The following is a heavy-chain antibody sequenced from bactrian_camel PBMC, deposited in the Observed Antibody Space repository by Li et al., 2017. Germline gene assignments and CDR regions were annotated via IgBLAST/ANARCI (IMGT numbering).Heavy chain of an antibody. CDR1: EFTADNPD. CDR2: ISTNGAT. J-gene: IGHJ4*01. CDR3: AIDWAEPRWVSPACNY. Sequence: VQLVESGGGSVEAGGSLTLSCTASEFTADNPDMGWYRQAPGNECELVSTISTNGATYYANSVKDRFTISQDNTKNTAYLQMNNLQPQDTAVYYCAIDWAEPRWVSPACNYWGQGTQVTVS. D-gene: IGHD1*01. V-gene: IGHV3S55*01.